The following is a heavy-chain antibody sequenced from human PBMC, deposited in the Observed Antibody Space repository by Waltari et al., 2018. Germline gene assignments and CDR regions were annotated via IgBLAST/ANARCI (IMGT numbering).Heavy chain of an antibody. V-gene: IGHV4-4*02. J-gene: IGHJ4*02. CDR3: ARGGDCTNGVCYRALGY. D-gene: IGHD2-8*01. CDR1: GGSISSSNW. CDR2: IYHSGST. Sequence: QVQLQESGPGLVKPSGTLSLTCAVSGGSISSSNWWSWVRQPPGKGLEWIGDIYHSGSTNNNPSLKGRVTISEDKSKNQFSLKLSSVTAADTAVYYCARGGDCTNGVCYRALGYWGQGTLVTVSS.